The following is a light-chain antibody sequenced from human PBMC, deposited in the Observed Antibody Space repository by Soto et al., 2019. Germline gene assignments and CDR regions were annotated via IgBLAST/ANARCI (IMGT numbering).Light chain of an antibody. CDR1: KLGDKY. CDR3: QAWDSSTVV. V-gene: IGLV3-1*01. Sequence: SYELSQPPSVSVSPGQTASITCSGDKLGDKYACWYQQKPGQSHESVIYQDNQRPSGIPERFSGSNSGNTATLTISGTQAMDEADYYCQAWDSSTVVFGGGTQLTVL. J-gene: IGLJ2*01. CDR2: QDN.